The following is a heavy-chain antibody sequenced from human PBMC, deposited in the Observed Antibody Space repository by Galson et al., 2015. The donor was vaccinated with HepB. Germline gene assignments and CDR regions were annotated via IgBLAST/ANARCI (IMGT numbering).Heavy chain of an antibody. J-gene: IGHJ4*02. CDR1: GFTFSSYA. CDR2: ISYDGSNK. V-gene: IGHV3-30*04. Sequence: SLRLSCAASGFTFSSYAMHWVRQAPGKGLEWVAVISYDGSNKYYADSVKGRFTISRDNSKNTLYLQMNSLRAEDTAVYYCARQPETNYYDSSGKYYPPPLDYWGQGTLVTVSS. CDR3: ARQPETNYYDSSGKYYPPPLDY. D-gene: IGHD3-22*01.